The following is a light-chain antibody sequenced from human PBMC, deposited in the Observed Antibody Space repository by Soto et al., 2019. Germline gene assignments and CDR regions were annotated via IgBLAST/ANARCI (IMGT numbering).Light chain of an antibody. V-gene: IGKV1-33*01. J-gene: IGKJ3*01. CDR3: QHCDYLPI. Sequence: DIQMTQSPSSLSASVGDRVTITCQASQDITSYLNWYQHKPGKAPKLLIYDASILEAGVPPRFSGSGSGTDFPLTISSMQTEDVATYYCQHCDYLPIFGHGTTVDFK. CDR1: QDITSY. CDR2: DAS.